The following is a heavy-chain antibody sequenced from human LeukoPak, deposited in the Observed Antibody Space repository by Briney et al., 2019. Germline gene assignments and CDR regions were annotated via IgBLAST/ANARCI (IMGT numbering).Heavy chain of an antibody. CDR2: IKKDGSEK. D-gene: IGHD3-9*01. Sequence: GGSLRLSCAASGFTFSSHWMSWVRQAPGKGLEWVANIKKDGSEKYYVDAVKGRFTISRDNAKTSLYLQMNSLRAEDTAVYYCARGGHLDDILTGSPYYYYYYMDVWGKGTTVTVSS. J-gene: IGHJ6*03. V-gene: IGHV3-7*01. CDR1: GFTFSSHW. CDR3: ARGGHLDDILTGSPYYYYYYMDV.